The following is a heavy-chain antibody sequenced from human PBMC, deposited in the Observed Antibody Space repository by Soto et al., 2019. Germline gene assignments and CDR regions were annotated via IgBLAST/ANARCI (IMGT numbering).Heavy chain of an antibody. V-gene: IGHV4-59*12. CDR3: ARGGWRKIDD. CDR1: SASIRNYF. CDR2: MHYNGYT. Sequence: SATLSLTCTFASASIRNYFCTVFRQPPGKGLEWIGYMHYNGYTSYNPSLRSRVTISVDTSKNQFSLKLSSATAADTAGDYCARGGWRKIDDCGQGTLVTVSS. J-gene: IGHJ4*02. D-gene: IGHD3-3*01.